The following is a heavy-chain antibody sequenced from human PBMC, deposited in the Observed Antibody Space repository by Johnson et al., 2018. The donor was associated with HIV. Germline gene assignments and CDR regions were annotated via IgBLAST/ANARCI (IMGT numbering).Heavy chain of an antibody. CDR3: AKDREDYGSGSFFAFDI. D-gene: IGHD3-10*01. Sequence: VQLVESGGGLVQPGGSLRLSCAASGFTFSSYAMSWVRQAPGKGLEWVSAISGSGGSTYYADYVKGRFTISSDNSKNTLYLQMNSLRAEDTAVYYCAKDREDYGSGSFFAFDIWGQGTMVTVSS. CDR2: ISGSGGST. V-gene: IGHV3-23*04. J-gene: IGHJ3*02. CDR1: GFTFSSYA.